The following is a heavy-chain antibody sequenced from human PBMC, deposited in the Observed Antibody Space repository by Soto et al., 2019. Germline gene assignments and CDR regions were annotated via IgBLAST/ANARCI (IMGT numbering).Heavy chain of an antibody. Sequence: EVQILESVGGLVQPGGSLRLSCVASGFTVSSHVMTWVRQAPGKGLEWVSSINPNGGSTYYAESVKGLFTISRDNFRNTVFLQMSSLRSGDTSVYYCVKGYDGLWWEGYWGQGTQVSVSS. D-gene: IGHD3-3*01. CDR3: VKGYDGLWWEGY. V-gene: IGHV3-23*01. CDR1: GFTVSSHV. J-gene: IGHJ4*02. CDR2: INPNGGST.